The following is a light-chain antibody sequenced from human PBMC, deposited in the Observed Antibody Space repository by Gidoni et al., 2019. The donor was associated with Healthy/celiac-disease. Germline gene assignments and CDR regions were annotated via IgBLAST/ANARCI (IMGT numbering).Light chain of an antibody. CDR3: QQYNNWPQT. V-gene: IGKV3-15*01. CDR1: QSVSSN. Sequence: EIVMTQSPATLSVSPGERATLPCRASQSVSSNLAWYQQKAGQAPSLLLYGASLRATGIPARFSGSGSGTEFTLTISSLQSEDFAVYYCQQYNNWPQTFGQGTKVEIK. CDR2: GAS. J-gene: IGKJ1*01.